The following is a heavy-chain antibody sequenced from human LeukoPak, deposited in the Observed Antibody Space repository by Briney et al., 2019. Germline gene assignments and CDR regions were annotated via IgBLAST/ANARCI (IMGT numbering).Heavy chain of an antibody. CDR2: INPNSGGT. J-gene: IGHJ4*02. D-gene: IGHD3-22*01. V-gene: IGHV1-2*02. CDR3: ARDPGLDYYDSSGYRDRVDY. CDR1: GYTFTGYY. Sequence: ASVKVSCKASGYTFTGYYMHWVRQAPGQGLEWMGWINPNSGGTNYAQKFQGRVTMTRDTSFSTAYMELSRLRSDDTAVYYCARDPGLDYYDSSGYRDRVDYWGQGTLVTVSS.